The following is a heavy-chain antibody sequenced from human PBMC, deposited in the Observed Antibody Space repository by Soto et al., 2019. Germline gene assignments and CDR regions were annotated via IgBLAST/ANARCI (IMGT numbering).Heavy chain of an antibody. CDR3: ARDLSGDYGALDT. V-gene: IGHV3-33*01. J-gene: IGHJ3*02. Sequence: GSLSLSCAPSGFTFSSYGMHWARQAPGKGLEWVAVIWYDGSNKVYADSVKGRFTISRDNSKNTLYLQMNSLRAEDTAVYYCARDLSGDYGALDTWGQGTMVNVSS. CDR2: IWYDGSNK. CDR1: GFTFSSYG. D-gene: IGHD4-17*01.